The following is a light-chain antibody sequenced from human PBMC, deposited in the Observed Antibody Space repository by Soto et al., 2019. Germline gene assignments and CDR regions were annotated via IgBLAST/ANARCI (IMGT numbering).Light chain of an antibody. J-gene: IGKJ1*01. V-gene: IGKV3-15*01. CDR2: GAS. CDR1: QSISIY. Sequence: EIVLTQSPATLSLSPGERATLSCRASQSISIYLAWYQQKPGQAPRLLIYGASTRATGMPARFSGSGSGTEFTLTIISLQSEDFAVYYCQQYNNWWTFGPGTKVDIK. CDR3: QQYNNWWT.